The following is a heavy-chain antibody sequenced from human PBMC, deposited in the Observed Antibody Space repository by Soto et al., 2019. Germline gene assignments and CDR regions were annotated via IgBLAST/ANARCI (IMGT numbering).Heavy chain of an antibody. J-gene: IGHJ5*02. CDR3: GRSRDYCISTSSYYHWFEP. Sequence: ASVKVSCKASGGTFSSYAISWVRQAPGQGLEWMGGVIPIFGTANYAQKFQGRVTITADESTSTAYMELSSLRSEDTAVYYCGRSRDYCISTSSYYHWFEPRGPGTLVNVPS. CDR2: VIPIFGTA. CDR1: GGTFSSYA. V-gene: IGHV1-69*13. D-gene: IGHD2-2*01.